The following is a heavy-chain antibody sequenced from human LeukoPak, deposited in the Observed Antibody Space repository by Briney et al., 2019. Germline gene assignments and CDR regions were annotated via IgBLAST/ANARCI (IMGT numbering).Heavy chain of an antibody. V-gene: IGHV1-3*01. D-gene: IGHD1-20*01. CDR1: GYTFTSYA. CDR3: ARAERNNWNDVGFDY. CDR2: INAGNGNT. Sequence: ASVKVSCKASGYTFTSYAMHWVRQAPGQRLEWKGWINAGNGNTKYSQKFQGRVTITRDTSASTAYMELSSLRSEDTAVYYCARAERNNWNDVGFDYWGQGTLVTVSS. J-gene: IGHJ4*02.